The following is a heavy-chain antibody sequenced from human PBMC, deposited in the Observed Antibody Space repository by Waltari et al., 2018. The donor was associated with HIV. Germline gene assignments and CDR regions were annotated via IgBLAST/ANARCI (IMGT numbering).Heavy chain of an antibody. V-gene: IGHV3-23*04. CDR3: AKDGGGWYTSGWYYFDY. Sequence: EVQLVDSGGGLVQPGGSLRLSCAAAGCTFSDFALTWVRQAPGKGLDWVSSISGSGANIYYADSVRGRFTISRDNSKNTLYLQMNSLRVEDTAVYYCAKDGGGWYTSGWYYFDYWGQGILVTVSS. CDR1: GCTFSDFA. CDR2: ISGSGANI. D-gene: IGHD6-19*01. J-gene: IGHJ4*02.